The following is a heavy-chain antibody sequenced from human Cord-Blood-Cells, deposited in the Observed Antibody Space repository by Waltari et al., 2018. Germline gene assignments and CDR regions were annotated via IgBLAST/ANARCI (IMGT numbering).Heavy chain of an antibody. V-gene: IGHV4-59*11. Sequence: QVQLQESGPGLVKPSETLSLTCPGSGGSISSHYWSWIRQPPGKGLEWIGYIYYSGSTNYNPSLKSRVTISVDTSKNQFSLKLSSVTAADTAVYYCARDTPRSSWYAFDIWGQGTMVTVSS. D-gene: IGHD6-13*01. J-gene: IGHJ3*02. CDR1: GGSISSHY. CDR2: IYYSGST. CDR3: ARDTPRSSWYAFDI.